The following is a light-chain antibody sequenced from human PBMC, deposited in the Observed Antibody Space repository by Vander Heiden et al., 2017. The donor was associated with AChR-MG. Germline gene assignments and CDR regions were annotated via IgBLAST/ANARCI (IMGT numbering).Light chain of an antibody. V-gene: IGKV3-11*01. Sequence: EVVLTQSPCTLSASAGDRATLPCRASQGISNYLAWYQQKPGHVPRLLIYDAANRATGIPARFSGSGSGTEFTLTISSREPEDVAVYYCQQRGKRHQLTFGEGTKVEIK. CDR2: DAA. CDR3: QQRGKRHQLT. CDR1: QGISNY. J-gene: IGKJ2*01.